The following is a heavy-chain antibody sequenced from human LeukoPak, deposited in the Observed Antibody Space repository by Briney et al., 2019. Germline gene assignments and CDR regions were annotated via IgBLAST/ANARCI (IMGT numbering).Heavy chain of an antibody. V-gene: IGHV1-18*01. CDR1: GYTFTSYG. CDR3: ARGLTIFGVVIRGDAFDI. Sequence: ASVKVSCKASGYTFTSYGISWVRQAPGQGLEWMGWISAYNGNTNYAQKLQGRVTMTTDTSTSTAYMELRSLRSDDTAVYYCARGLTIFGVVIRGDAFDIWGQGTMVTVSS. D-gene: IGHD3-3*01. J-gene: IGHJ3*02. CDR2: ISAYNGNT.